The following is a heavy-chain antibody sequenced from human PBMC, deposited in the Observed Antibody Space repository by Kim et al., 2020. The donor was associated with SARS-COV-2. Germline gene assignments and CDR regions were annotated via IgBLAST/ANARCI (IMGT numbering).Heavy chain of an antibody. D-gene: IGHD5-12*01. Sequence: SVKVSCKASGFTFTSSAVQWVRQARGQRLEWIGWIVVGSGNTNYAQKFQERVTITRDMSTSTAYMELSSLRSEDTAVYYCAAGYSGYGTYYYYGMDVWGQGTTVTVSS. CDR2: IVVGSGNT. J-gene: IGHJ6*02. CDR3: AAGYSGYGTYYYYGMDV. CDR1: GFTFTSSA. V-gene: IGHV1-58*01.